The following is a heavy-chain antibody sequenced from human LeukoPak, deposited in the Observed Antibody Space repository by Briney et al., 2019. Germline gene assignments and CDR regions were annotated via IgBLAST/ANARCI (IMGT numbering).Heavy chain of an antibody. CDR3: ARDRAEGKTWVEFDP. CDR2: IYSGGVT. CDR1: GFIVNSYA. J-gene: IGHJ5*02. V-gene: IGHV3-66*02. Sequence: GGSLRLSCAASGFIVNSYAMSWVREAPGKGLAWVSLIYSGGVTQYADSVKGRFTISRDNSKNTLYLQMNSLRDEDTAVYFCARDRAEGKTWVEFDPWGQGTLVTVSS.